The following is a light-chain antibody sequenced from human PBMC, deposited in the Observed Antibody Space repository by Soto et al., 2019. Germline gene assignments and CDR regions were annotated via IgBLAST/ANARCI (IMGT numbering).Light chain of an antibody. CDR3: SSYTSSSTSLYV. CDR1: SSDVGGYNY. J-gene: IGLJ1*01. Sequence: QPVLTQPASVSGSPGQSITISCTGTSSDVGGYNYVSWYQQHPGKAPKLMIYDVSNRPSGVSNRFSGSKSGNTASLTISGLQAEDEADYYCSSYTSSSTSLYVFGTGTKVTV. CDR2: DVS. V-gene: IGLV2-14*01.